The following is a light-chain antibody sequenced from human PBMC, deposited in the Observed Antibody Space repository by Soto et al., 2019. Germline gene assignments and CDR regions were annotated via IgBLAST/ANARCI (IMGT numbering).Light chain of an antibody. CDR3: QQYGSSLFT. CDR1: QSVSSN. Sequence: IVLTQSPAALSVSPGERATLSCRASQSVSSNLAWYQQKPGQAPRVLIYGTSIRASGVPERFSGGGSGTDFTLTITRLEPEDFAVYYCQQYGSSLFTFGPGTKVDI. CDR2: GTS. V-gene: IGKV3-20*01. J-gene: IGKJ3*01.